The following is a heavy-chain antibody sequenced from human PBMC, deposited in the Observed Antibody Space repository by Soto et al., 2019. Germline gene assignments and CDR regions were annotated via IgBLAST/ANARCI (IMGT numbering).Heavy chain of an antibody. D-gene: IGHD3-9*01. J-gene: IGHJ4*02. Sequence: GGSLRLSCAASGFTFSSYAMSWVRQAPGKGLEWASAISGSGGSTYYADSVKGRFTISRDNSKNTLYLQMNSLRAEDTAVYYCAKAGRYFDWLLSPLYYWGQGTLVTVYS. CDR3: AKAGRYFDWLLSPLYY. CDR1: GFTFSSYA. V-gene: IGHV3-23*01. CDR2: ISGSGGST.